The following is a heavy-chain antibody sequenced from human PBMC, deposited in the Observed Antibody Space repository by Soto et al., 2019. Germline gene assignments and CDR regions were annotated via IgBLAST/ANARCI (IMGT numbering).Heavy chain of an antibody. V-gene: IGHV4-30-4*01. D-gene: IGHD2-2*01. J-gene: IGHJ6*02. CDR1: GGSISSGDYY. CDR2: IYYSGST. CDR3: ARSKGYQLLYYYYYGMDV. Sequence: SETLSLTCTVSGGSISSGDYYWSWIRQPPGKGLEWIGYIYYSGSTYYNPSLKSRVTISVDTSKNQFSRKLSSVTAADTAVYYCARSKGYQLLYYYYYGMDVWGQGTTVTVSS.